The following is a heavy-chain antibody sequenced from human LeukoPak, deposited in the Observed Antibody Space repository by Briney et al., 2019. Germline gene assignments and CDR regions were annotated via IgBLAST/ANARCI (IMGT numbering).Heavy chain of an antibody. CDR1: GYTFTGYY. CDR2: INPNSGGT. J-gene: IGHJ5*02. V-gene: IGHV1-2*02. D-gene: IGHD4-17*01. CDR3: AILDYGDYNWFDP. Sequence: ASVKVSCKASGYTFTGYYMHWVRQAPGQGLEWMGWINPNSGGTNYAQKFQGRVTMTRDTSISTAYMGLSRLRSDDTAVYYCAILDYGDYNWFDPWGQGTLVTVSS.